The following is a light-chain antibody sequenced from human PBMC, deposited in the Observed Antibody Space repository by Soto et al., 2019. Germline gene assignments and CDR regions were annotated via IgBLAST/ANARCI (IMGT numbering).Light chain of an antibody. J-gene: IGKJ5*01. Sequence: IQWTQSPYYLSASVGDRVTITCRASQNVAHFLNWYQQKPGKAPKLLIYATSSLHSGVPSRFSGSGFGTDFTLTISSLQTEDFATYYCQQNYSPPPIPFAQLTLPAIK. CDR1: QNVAHF. V-gene: IGKV1-39*01. CDR3: QQNYSPPPIP. CDR2: ATS.